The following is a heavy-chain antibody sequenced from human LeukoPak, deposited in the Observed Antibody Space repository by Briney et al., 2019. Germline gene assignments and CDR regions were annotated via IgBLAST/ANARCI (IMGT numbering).Heavy chain of an antibody. V-gene: IGHV3-30*02. D-gene: IGHD6-13*01. CDR3: EGVAEAAIY. Sequence: GGSLRLSCAASGFTFSNGMHWVRQAPGKGLEWVAFIRYDGSNEYYVDSVTGRFTISRDNFKNTLYLQMNSLRAEDTAVYYCEGVAEAAIYWGQGTLVTVSS. J-gene: IGHJ4*02. CDR2: IRYDGSNE. CDR1: GFTFSNG.